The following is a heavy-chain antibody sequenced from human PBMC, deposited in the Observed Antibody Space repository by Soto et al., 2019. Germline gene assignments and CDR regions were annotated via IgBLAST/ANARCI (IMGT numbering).Heavy chain of an antibody. CDR3: ANTPPYYDILTGP. CDR1: GYTFSSYA. D-gene: IGHD3-9*01. Sequence: EVQLLESGGGLVQPGGSLRLSLAAPGYTFSSYAMSWVRQAPGKGLEWVSALSGSGGSTYYADSVKGRFTISRGNYKNTLYLQMNSLRAEDTAVYYCANTPPYYDILTGPWGQGTLVTVSS. CDR2: LSGSGGST. V-gene: IGHV3-23*01. J-gene: IGHJ5*02.